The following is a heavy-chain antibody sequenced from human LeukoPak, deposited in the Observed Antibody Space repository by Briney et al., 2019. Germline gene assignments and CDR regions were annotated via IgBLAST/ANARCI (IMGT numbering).Heavy chain of an antibody. CDR1: GFTFSCYA. J-gene: IGHJ5*02. D-gene: IGHD3-3*01. CDR3: AKMYYDFWSGYYPQGNWFDP. V-gene: IGHV3-23*01. Sequence: PGGSLRLSCAASGFTFSCYAMSWVRQAPGKGLEWVSAISGSGGSTYYADSVKGRFTISRDNSKNTLYLQMISLRAEDTAVYYCAKMYYDFWSGYYPQGNWFDPWGQGTLVTVSS. CDR2: ISGSGGST.